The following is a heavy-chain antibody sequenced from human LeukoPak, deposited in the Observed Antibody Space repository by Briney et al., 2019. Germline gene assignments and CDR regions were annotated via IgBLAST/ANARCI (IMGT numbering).Heavy chain of an antibody. CDR3: ARDESSGSLHFDY. J-gene: IGHJ4*02. CDR2: IWFDGSNK. Sequence: PGGSLRLSCAASGFTFSNFGMHWGRQAPGKGLEWVAVIWFDGSNKYYADSVKGRFTISRDNSKNTLYLQMDSLRAEDTALYYCARDESSGSLHFDYWGQGTLVTVSS. D-gene: IGHD3-10*01. V-gene: IGHV3-33*01. CDR1: GFTFSNFG.